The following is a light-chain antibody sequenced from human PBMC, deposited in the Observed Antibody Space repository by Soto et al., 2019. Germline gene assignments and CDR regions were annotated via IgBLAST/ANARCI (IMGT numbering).Light chain of an antibody. J-gene: IGLJ1*01. V-gene: IGLV2-14*01. CDR1: SSDVGGYNY. CDR2: EVT. Sequence: QSALTQPASVSGSPGQSITISCSGTSSDVGGYNYVSWYQQYPGKAPKLIIYEVTNRPSGVSNRFSGSKSGNTASLTISGLHAEDEADYYCSSYTSSSTLYVFAAGTKVTVL. CDR3: SSYTSSSTLYV.